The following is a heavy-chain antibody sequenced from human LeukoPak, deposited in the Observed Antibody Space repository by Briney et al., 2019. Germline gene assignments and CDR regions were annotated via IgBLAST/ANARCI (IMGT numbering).Heavy chain of an antibody. V-gene: IGHV3-7*01. Sequence: GGSLRLSCAASGFTFSSYAMSWVRQAPGKGLEWVANIKQDGSEKYYVDSVKGRFTISRDNAKNSLYLQMNSLRAEDTAVYYCAREGYYGSGSTPYYCYMDVWGKGTTVTVSS. CDR1: GFTFSSYA. CDR2: IKQDGSEK. J-gene: IGHJ6*03. CDR3: AREGYYGSGSTPYYCYMDV. D-gene: IGHD3-10*01.